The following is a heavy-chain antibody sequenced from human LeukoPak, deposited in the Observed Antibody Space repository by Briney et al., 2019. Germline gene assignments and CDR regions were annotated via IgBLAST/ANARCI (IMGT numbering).Heavy chain of an antibody. CDR3: AKGSSSSCYGVSDV. CDR2: ICASGDNA. D-gene: IGHD2-2*01. J-gene: IGHJ6*02. V-gene: IGHV3-23*01. Sequence: GGSLRLSCAASGFTFSSYAMSWVRQAPGKGLEWVSVICASGDNAYYADSVKGRFGISRDNSKNTLYLQMNSLRAEDTALYYCAKGSSSSCYGVSDVWGQGTTVTVS. CDR1: GFTFSSYA.